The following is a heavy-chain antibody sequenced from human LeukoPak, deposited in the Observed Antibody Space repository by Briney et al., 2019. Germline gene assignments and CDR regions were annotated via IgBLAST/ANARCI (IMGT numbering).Heavy chain of an antibody. V-gene: IGHV4-38-2*02. CDR2: VYHSDSA. Sequence: SETLSLTCNVSGYSIRSGYFWGWTRQPPGKGLEWIGSVYHSDSAQYNPSLKSRVTMSVDASKNQFHLNLRSATAADTAVYYCARDTSSGWYVFSGTYYFDYWGQGIPVTVSS. CDR1: GYSIRSGYF. CDR3: ARDTSSGWYVFSGTYYFDY. J-gene: IGHJ4*02. D-gene: IGHD6-19*01.